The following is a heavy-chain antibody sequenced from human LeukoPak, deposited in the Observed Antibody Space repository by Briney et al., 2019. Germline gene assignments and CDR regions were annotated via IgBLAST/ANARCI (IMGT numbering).Heavy chain of an antibody. D-gene: IGHD5-18*01. J-gene: IGHJ6*03. V-gene: IGHV3-7*01. CDR3: ARERRTGYSYGYGYYYMDV. Sequence: GGSLRLSCAASGFTFSSYWMSWVRQAPGKGLEWVANIKQDGSEKYYVDSVKGRFTISRDNAKNSLYLQMNSLRAEDTAVYYCARERRTGYSYGYGYYYMDVWGKGTTVTISS. CDR1: GFTFSSYW. CDR2: IKQDGSEK.